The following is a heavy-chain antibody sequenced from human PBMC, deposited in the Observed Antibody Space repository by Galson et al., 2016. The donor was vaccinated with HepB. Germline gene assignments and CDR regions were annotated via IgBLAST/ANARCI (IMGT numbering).Heavy chain of an antibody. D-gene: IGHD5-12*01. CDR3: ARAGGFDYHFEN. CDR1: GVSISSYY. J-gene: IGHJ4*02. Sequence: SETLSLTCSVSGVSISSYYWNWIRQTAGKGLEWIGRIYINGSTNYNPSLKSRVTMSLDTSKNQFSLNLESVTAADTAVYYCARAGGFDYHFENWGQGILVTVSS. V-gene: IGHV4-4*07. CDR2: IYINGST.